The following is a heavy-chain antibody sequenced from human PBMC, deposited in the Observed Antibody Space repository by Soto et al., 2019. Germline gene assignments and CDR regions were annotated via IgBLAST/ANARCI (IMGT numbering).Heavy chain of an antibody. V-gene: IGHV1-69*13. J-gene: IGHJ4*02. CDR1: GGTFSSYA. CDR3: ARDRTGTTYFDY. CDR2: IIPIFGTA. Sequence: SVKVSCKASGGTFSSYAISWVRQAPGQGLEWMGGIIPIFGTANYAQKFQGRVTITADESTSTAYMELSSLRSEDTAVYYCARDRTGTTYFDYWGQGTLVTVSS. D-gene: IGHD1-7*01.